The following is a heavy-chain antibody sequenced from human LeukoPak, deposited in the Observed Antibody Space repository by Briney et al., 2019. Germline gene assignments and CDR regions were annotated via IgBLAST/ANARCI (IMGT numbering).Heavy chain of an antibody. Sequence: PSETLSLTCTVSGGSISSSIYFWGWIRQPPGKGLEWIGSIHYSGSTYHDPSLKSRVTVSLDTSKNQFSLKLSSVTATDTAVYYCARQLYSSGSYYAPMDVWGNGTTVTISS. J-gene: IGHJ6*03. CDR1: GGSISSSIYF. CDR2: IHYSGST. V-gene: IGHV4-39*01. D-gene: IGHD3-10*01. CDR3: ARQLYSSGSYYAPMDV.